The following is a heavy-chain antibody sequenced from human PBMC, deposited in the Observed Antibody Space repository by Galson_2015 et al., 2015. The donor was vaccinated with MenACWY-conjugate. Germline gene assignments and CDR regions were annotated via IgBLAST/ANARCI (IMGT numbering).Heavy chain of an antibody. CDR3: ARVSLDTALVDLDF. J-gene: IGHJ4*02. V-gene: IGHV1-3*01. D-gene: IGHD5-18*01. Sequence: SVKVSCKASGYTFTTNAIHWVRQAPGQRLEWMGWINGGNGNTKYSQQFQGRVTFTRDTSASTAYMELSSLRSEDTAVYYCARVSLDTALVDLDFWGQGTLVTVSS. CDR2: INGGNGNT. CDR1: GYTFTTNA.